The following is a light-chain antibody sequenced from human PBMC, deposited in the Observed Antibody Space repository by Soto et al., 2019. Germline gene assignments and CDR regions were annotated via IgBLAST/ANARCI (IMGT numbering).Light chain of an antibody. Sequence: DIVMTQTPLSLSVTPGQPASISCKSSQSLLYTDGRTYLYWFLLKPGQPPQLLIYGVSNRFSGVPDRFSGSGSGTDFTLIISRVEAEDVGVYFCMKSIQLPYSFCQGTKLEIK. J-gene: IGKJ2*01. V-gene: IGKV2D-29*01. CDR1: QSLLYTDGRTY. CDR3: MKSIQLPYS. CDR2: GVS.